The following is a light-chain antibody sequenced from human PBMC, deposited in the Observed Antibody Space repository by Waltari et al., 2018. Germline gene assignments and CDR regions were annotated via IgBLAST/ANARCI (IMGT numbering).Light chain of an antibody. CDR1: HIVSSY. Sequence: FTQSPATLSLSTGERAPFSCRASHIVSSYLAWYQQKPGQAPRLLIYGASRRATGIPDRCSGSGCGTDFTLTISSLEPEDVGVYHCYQHSSGYSFGQGTKVEIK. CDR2: GAS. V-gene: IGKV3-11*01. J-gene: IGKJ2*03. CDR3: YQHSSGYS.